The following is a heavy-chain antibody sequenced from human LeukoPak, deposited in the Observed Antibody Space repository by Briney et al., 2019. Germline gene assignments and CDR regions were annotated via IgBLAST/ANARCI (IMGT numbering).Heavy chain of an antibody. V-gene: IGHV7-4-1*02. Sequence: GASVKVSCKASGYTFTSYAMNWVRQAPGQGLEWMGWINTNTGNPTYAQGFTGRFVFSLDTSVSTAYLQISSLKAEDTAVYYCARAKRGYDTRWGVAFDIWGQGTMVTVSS. CDR3: ARAKRGYDTRWGVAFDI. CDR1: GYTFTSYA. CDR2: INTNTGNP. J-gene: IGHJ3*02. D-gene: IGHD3-22*01.